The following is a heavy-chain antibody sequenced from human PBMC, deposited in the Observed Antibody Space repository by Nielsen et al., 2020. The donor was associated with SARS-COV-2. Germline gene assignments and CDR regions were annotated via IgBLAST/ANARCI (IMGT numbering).Heavy chain of an antibody. CDR3: ARENYYDSRYYFDY. V-gene: IGHV1-3*01. CDR2: INAGNGNT. CDR1: GYTFTSYA. D-gene: IGHD3-22*01. J-gene: IGHJ4*02. Sequence: ASVKVSCKASGYTFTSYAMHWVRQAPGQRLEWMGWINAGNGNTKYSQKFQGRVTITRDTSASTAYMELSSLRSEDTAVYYCARENYYDSRYYFDYWGQGTLVTVSS.